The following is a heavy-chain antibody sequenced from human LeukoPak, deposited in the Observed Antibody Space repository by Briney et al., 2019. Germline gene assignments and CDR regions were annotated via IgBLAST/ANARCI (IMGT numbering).Heavy chain of an antibody. CDR3: AREGYCSSTSCYLDAFDI. D-gene: IGHD2-2*01. Sequence: GGSLRLSCAASGFTVSSNYMSWVRQAPGKGLEWVSVIYSGGSTYSADSVKGRSTISRDNSKNTLYLQMNSLRAEDTAVYYCAREGYCSSTSCYLDAFDIWGQGTMVTVSS. CDR1: GFTVSSNY. CDR2: IYSGGST. J-gene: IGHJ3*02. V-gene: IGHV3-66*01.